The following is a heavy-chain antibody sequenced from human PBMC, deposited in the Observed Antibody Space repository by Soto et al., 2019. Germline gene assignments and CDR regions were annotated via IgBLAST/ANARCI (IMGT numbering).Heavy chain of an antibody. CDR2: IKKDGSEK. D-gene: IGHD6-13*01. J-gene: IGHJ4*02. CDR3: AGGSGWLIDY. V-gene: IGHV3-7*03. CDR1: GFTFSSYW. Sequence: GGSLRLSCEASGFTFSSYWMNWGRQAPGKGLEWVAIIKKDGSEKYYVDSVKGRFTISRDNAKNSLYLQMNDLRAEDTAVYYCAGGSGWLIDYWGRGNLVTVSS.